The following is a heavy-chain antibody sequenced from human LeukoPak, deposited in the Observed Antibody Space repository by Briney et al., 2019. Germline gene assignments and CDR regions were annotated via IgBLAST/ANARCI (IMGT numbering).Heavy chain of an antibody. CDR1: GGSISSYY. J-gene: IGHJ6*03. CDR3: ARVAYHDIGGYYYYYMDV. Sequence: SETLSLTCTVSGGSISSYYWSWIRQPAGKGLEWIGRIYTSGSTNYNPSLKSRVTMSVDTSKNQFSLKLSSVTAADTAVYYCARVAYHDIGGYYYYYMDVWGKGTTVTVSS. CDR2: IYTSGST. D-gene: IGHD3-16*01. V-gene: IGHV4-4*07.